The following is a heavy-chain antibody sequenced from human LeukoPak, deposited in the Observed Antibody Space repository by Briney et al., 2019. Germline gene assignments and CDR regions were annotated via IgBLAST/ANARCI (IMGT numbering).Heavy chain of an antibody. CDR3: ARRDYYDSSGYYDGGAFDI. V-gene: IGHV5-51*01. D-gene: IGHD3-22*01. CDR1: GYRFTSYW. CDR2: VYPGDSDT. J-gene: IGHJ3*02. Sequence: GESLKISCKGSGYRFTSYWIGWVRQMPGKGLEWMGIVYPGDSDTRYSPSFQGQVTISADKSISTAYLQWSSLKASDTAMYYCARRDYYDSSGYYDGGAFDIWGQGTMVTVSS.